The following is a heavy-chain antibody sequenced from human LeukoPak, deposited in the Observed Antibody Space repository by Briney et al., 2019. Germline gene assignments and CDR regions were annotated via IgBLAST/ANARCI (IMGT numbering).Heavy chain of an antibody. CDR2: ISYDGNNQ. CDR1: GFTFSSSW. V-gene: IGHV3-30-3*01. D-gene: IGHD2-15*01. J-gene: IGHJ4*02. Sequence: QPGGSLRLSCAASGFTFSSSWFHWVRQAPGKGLEWVAFISYDGNNQYYADSVKGRFTISRDNSKNTLYLQMNNLRAEDTAIYYCARVGSRYCSGANCYDGFWGQGTLVSVSS. CDR3: ARVGSRYCSGANCYDGF.